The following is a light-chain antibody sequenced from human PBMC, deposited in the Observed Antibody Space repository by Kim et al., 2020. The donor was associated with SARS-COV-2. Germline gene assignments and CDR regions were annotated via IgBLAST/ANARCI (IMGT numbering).Light chain of an antibody. Sequence: VSPGQTASITCSGDKLGDKYACWYQQKPGQSPVLVIYQDSKRPSGIPERFSGSNSGNTATLTISGTQAMDEADYYCQAWDSSKAVFGGGTQLTVL. J-gene: IGLJ2*01. CDR2: QDS. V-gene: IGLV3-1*01. CDR1: KLGDKY. CDR3: QAWDSSKAV.